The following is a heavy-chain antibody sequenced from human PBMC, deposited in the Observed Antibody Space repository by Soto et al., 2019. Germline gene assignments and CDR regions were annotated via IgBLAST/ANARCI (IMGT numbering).Heavy chain of an antibody. CDR2: IYYSGST. J-gene: IGHJ4*02. Sequence: KASETLSLTCTVSGGSISSYYWSWIRQPPGKGLEWIGYIYYSGSTNYNPSLKSRVTISVDTSKNQFSLKLSSVTAADTAVYYCAREADFWSGYYDYWGQGTLVTVSS. V-gene: IGHV4-59*01. D-gene: IGHD3-3*01. CDR1: GGSISSYY. CDR3: AREADFWSGYYDY.